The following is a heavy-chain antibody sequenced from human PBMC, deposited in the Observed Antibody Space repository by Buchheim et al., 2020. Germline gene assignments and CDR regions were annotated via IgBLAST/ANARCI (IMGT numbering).Heavy chain of an antibody. CDR2: IVPIFGST. Sequence: QVQLVQSGAEVKKPGSSVKVSCKASGGTFRASDITWVRQAPGQGLEWMGGIVPIFGSTHFAQKFQGRVTVTADDSTGTQSMELISLTPDDTAVYYCATRYSWGQGTL. CDR1: GGTFRASD. CDR3: ATRYS. V-gene: IGHV1-69*01. J-gene: IGHJ5*02. D-gene: IGHD2-21*01.